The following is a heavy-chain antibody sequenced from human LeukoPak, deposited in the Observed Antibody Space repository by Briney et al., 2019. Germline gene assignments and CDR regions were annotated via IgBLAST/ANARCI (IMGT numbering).Heavy chain of an antibody. Sequence: PGGSLRLSCAASGFTFSSYSMNWVRQAPGKGLEWVSYISSSSTIHYADSVKGRFTISRDNAKNSLYLQMNSLRAEDMAVYYCARDWTVTMDYWGQGTLVTVSS. CDR2: ISSSSTI. J-gene: IGHJ4*02. CDR3: ARDWTVTMDY. D-gene: IGHD4-17*01. CDR1: GFTFSSYS. V-gene: IGHV3-48*01.